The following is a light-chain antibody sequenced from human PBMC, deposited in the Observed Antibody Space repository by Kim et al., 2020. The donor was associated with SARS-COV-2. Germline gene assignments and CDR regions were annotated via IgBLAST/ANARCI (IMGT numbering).Light chain of an antibody. CDR2: RNN. J-gene: IGLJ2*01. Sequence: QSVLTQPPSASGTPGLRVTISCSGGSSNIGRNYVYWYQQLPGTAPKLLIYRNNQRPSGVPDRFSGSKSGTSASLAISGLRSEDEADYYCATWDDSLSGVVFGGGTQLTVL. CDR1: SSNIGRNY. V-gene: IGLV1-47*01. CDR3: ATWDDSLSGVV.